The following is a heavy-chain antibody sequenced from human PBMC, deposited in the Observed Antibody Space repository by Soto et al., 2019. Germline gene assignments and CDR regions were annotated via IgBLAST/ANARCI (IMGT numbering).Heavy chain of an antibody. CDR1: GFTFSNYW. V-gene: IGHV3-74*01. J-gene: IGHJ4*02. Sequence: GGSLRLSCAASGFTFSNYWMHWVRQAPGKGLVWVSRINSDGSSTTYADSVKGRFTISRDNAKNTLYLQMNSLRAEDTAVYYCARDLALRSLVDCWGQGTPVTVSS. D-gene: IGHD3-3*01. CDR2: INSDGSST. CDR3: ARDLALRSLVDC.